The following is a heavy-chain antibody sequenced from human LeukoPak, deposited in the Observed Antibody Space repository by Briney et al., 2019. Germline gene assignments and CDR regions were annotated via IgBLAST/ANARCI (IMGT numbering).Heavy chain of an antibody. Sequence: ASVKVSCKASGYTFTGYYMHWVRQAPGQGLEWMGWINPNSGGTSYAQKFQGRVTMTRDTSISTAYMELSRLRSDDTAVYYCARHYGEHHDFDYWGQGTLVTVSS. CDR2: INPNSGGT. J-gene: IGHJ4*02. D-gene: IGHD4-17*01. CDR3: ARHYGEHHDFDY. CDR1: GYTFTGYY. V-gene: IGHV1-2*02.